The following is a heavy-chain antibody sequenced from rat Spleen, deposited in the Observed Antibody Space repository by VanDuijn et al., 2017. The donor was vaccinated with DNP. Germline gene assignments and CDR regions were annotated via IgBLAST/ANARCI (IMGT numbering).Heavy chain of an antibody. CDR3: ARSGGTTWFAY. CDR2: MSIGGSS. CDR1: GFSLTSNS. J-gene: IGHJ3*01. D-gene: IGHD1-5*01. V-gene: IGHV2-6*01. Sequence: QVQLKESGPGLVQPSQTLSLTCTVSGFSLTSNSVNWVRQPPGKGLEWIAAMSIGGSSYFNSALKSRLSISRDTSTSQVFLKMNSLQTEDTAMYFCARSGGTTWFAYWGQGTLVTVSS.